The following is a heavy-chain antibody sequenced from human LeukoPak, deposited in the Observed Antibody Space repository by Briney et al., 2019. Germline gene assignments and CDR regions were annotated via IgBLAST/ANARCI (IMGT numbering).Heavy chain of an antibody. CDR3: ASGYCSGGSCYLDY. V-gene: IGHV4-31*03. CDR2: IYYSGST. D-gene: IGHD2-15*01. CDR1: GGSISSGGYY. Sequence: PSETLSLTCTVSGGSISSGGYYWSWIRQHPGRGLEWTGYIYYSGSTYYNPSLKSRVTISVDTSKNQFSLKLSSVTAADTAVYYCASGYCSGGSCYLDYWGQGTLVTVSS. J-gene: IGHJ4*02.